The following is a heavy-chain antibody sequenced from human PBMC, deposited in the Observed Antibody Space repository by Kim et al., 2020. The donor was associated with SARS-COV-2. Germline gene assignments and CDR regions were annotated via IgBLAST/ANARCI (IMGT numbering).Heavy chain of an antibody. CDR3: ARGGATGTGGYHFDS. D-gene: IGHD2-15*01. V-gene: IGHV3-72*01. CDR2: SRNKGHSFST. CDR1: GFTFSDHY. J-gene: IGHJ4*01. Sequence: GGSLRLSCTVSGFTFSDHYIDWVRQTPGRGLVWLGRSRNKGHSFSTEYAASVKGRFSISRDDSKNSVFLQMNSLQVEDTAVYFCARGGATGTGGYHFDS.